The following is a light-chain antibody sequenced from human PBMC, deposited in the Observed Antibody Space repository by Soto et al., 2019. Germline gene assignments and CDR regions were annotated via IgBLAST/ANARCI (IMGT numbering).Light chain of an antibody. CDR1: QDISTW. CDR3: QQANSFPLT. CDR2: AAS. V-gene: IGKV1D-12*01. Sequence: DIQMTQSPSSVSASVGDRVTITCRASQDISTWLAWYQQRPGRAPKLLIYAASSLHGGVPSRFSGSGSGTEFTLTIRSLQPEDFATYYCQQANSFPLTFGGGTKVEIK. J-gene: IGKJ4*01.